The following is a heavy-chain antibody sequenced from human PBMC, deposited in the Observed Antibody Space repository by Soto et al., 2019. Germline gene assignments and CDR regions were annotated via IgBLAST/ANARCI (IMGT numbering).Heavy chain of an antibody. CDR3: ARDRLTYYYASSGDYSPFDYYYGMDV. J-gene: IGHJ6*02. V-gene: IGHV4-59*01. CDR2: VYYIGST. D-gene: IGHD3-22*01. Sequence: YETLSLTCTVSGGSISSYYWSWIRQPPGKGLEWIGYVYYIGSTNYNPALQSRVTISLDTSXNQFSLKLSSVTAADTAVYYCARDRLTYYYASSGDYSPFDYYYGMDVWGQGTTVTVSS. CDR1: GGSISSYY.